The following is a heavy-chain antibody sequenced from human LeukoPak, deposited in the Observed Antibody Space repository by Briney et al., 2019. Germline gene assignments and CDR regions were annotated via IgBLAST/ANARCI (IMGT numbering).Heavy chain of an antibody. V-gene: IGHV4-59*08. J-gene: IGHJ5*02. CDR2: IYYSEST. D-gene: IGHD1-1*01. CDR3: ARRATVNWNDDKNWFDP. Sequence: PSETLSLTCTVSGGSISSYYWSWIRQPPGKGLEWIGYIYYSESTNYNPSLKSRVTISVDTSKNQFSLKLSSVTAADTAVYYCARRATVNWNDDKNWFDPWGQGTLVTVSS. CDR1: GGSISSYY.